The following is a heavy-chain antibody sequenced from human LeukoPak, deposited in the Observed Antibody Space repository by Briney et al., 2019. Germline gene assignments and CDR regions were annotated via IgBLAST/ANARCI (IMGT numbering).Heavy chain of an antibody. J-gene: IGHJ6*03. Sequence: GGSLRLSCAASGFTFSSYAMSWIRQAPGKGLEWVSAISGSGGSTYYADSVKGRFTISRDNSKNTLYLQMNSLRAGDTAVYYCAKAVGVVPVDGYYYMDVWGKGTTVTVSS. CDR1: GFTFSSYA. D-gene: IGHD2-2*01. V-gene: IGHV3-23*01. CDR3: AKAVGVVPVDGYYYMDV. CDR2: ISGSGGST.